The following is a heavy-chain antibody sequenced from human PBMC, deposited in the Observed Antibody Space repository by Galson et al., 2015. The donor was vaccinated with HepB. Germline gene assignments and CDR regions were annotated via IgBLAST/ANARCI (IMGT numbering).Heavy chain of an antibody. CDR3: ARGGANYQNSIPLTFDY. D-gene: IGHD4/OR15-4a*01. CDR2: INPSGGST. V-gene: IGHV1-46*01. J-gene: IGHJ4*02. Sequence: SVKVSCKASGYTFTNYYMHWVRQAPGQGLEWMGIINPSGGSTSYAQKFQGRVTMTRDTSTSTVYMELSSLRSEDTAVYYCARGGANYQNSIPLTFDYWGQGTLVTVSS. CDR1: GYTFTNYY.